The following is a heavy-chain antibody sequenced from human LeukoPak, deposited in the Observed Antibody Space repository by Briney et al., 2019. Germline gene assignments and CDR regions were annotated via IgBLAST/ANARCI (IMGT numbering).Heavy chain of an antibody. CDR2: IYPGDSDT. CDR1: GYSFTSYW. CDR3: AKQSIRPTGSAPFFEY. D-gene: IGHD1-1*01. Sequence: GESLKISFKGSGYSFTSYWIGWVRQMPGKGLECMGIIYPGDSDTRYSPSFQGQVTMSADKSISTAYLQWSSLKASDTAMYYCAKQSIRPTGSAPFFEYWGQGTLVTVSS. J-gene: IGHJ4*02. V-gene: IGHV5-51*01.